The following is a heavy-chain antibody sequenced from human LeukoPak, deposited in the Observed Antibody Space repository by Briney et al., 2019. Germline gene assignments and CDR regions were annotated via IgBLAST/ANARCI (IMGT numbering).Heavy chain of an antibody. D-gene: IGHD4-17*01. CDR1: GGAVGSGSFY. CDR2: IHNTGST. CDR3: ARGRPTVIFDY. J-gene: IGHJ4*02. V-gene: IGHV4-61*01. Sequence: PSETLSLTCTVSGGAVGSGSFYWSWIRQPPGKGLEWIGDIHNTGSTNYNSSLKSRVTISIDTSKNQFSLNLSSVTAADTAVYYCARGRPTVIFDYWGQGALVTVSS.